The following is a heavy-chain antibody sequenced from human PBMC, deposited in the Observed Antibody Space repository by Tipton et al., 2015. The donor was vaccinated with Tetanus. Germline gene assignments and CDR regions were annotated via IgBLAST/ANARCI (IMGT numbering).Heavy chain of an antibody. J-gene: IGHJ3*02. Sequence: SLRLSCATSGFTFNRYTMNWVRQAPGKGLEWVSSISSSSSYIHYADSVKGRFTISRDNAKKSLYLQMSGLRAEDTAVYYCSRDPGYCTSIICSKGSRAFDIWGQGTMVTVSS. V-gene: IGHV3-21*01. CDR3: SRDPGYCTSIICSKGSRAFDI. D-gene: IGHD2-8*01. CDR1: GFTFNRYT. CDR2: ISSSSSYI.